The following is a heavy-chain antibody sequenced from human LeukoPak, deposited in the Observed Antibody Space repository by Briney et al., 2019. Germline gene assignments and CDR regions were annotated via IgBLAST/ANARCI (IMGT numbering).Heavy chain of an antibody. CDR1: GYTFTGYY. CDR3: ARAISDSTGYYAYYFDS. Sequence: GASVKVSCKASGYTFTGYYMHWVRQAPGQGLEWMGWINPNSGGTNYAQKFQGRVAMTRDNSISTAYMELNSLTSEDTAVYYCARAISDSTGYYAYYFDSWGQGTLVTVSS. D-gene: IGHD3-22*01. J-gene: IGHJ4*02. V-gene: IGHV1-2*02. CDR2: INPNSGGT.